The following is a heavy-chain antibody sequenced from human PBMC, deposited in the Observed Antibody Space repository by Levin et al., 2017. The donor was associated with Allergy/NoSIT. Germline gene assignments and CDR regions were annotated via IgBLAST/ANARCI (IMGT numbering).Heavy chain of an antibody. CDR3: ARQGVDSSGRGAFDI. Sequence: GASVKVSCKASGYTFTGYYMHWVRQAPGQGLEWMGRINPNSGGTNYAQKFQGRVTMTRDTSISTAYMELSRLRSDDTAVYYCARQGVDSSGRGAFDIWGQGTMVTVSS. J-gene: IGHJ3*02. CDR2: INPNSGGT. CDR1: GYTFTGYY. V-gene: IGHV1-2*06. D-gene: IGHD3-22*01.